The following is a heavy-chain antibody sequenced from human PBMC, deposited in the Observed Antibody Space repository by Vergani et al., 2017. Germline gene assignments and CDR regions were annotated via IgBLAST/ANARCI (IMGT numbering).Heavy chain of an antibody. CDR3: ARHGGSYSGMYYFDY. CDR2: IYYSGST. V-gene: IGHV4-59*08. D-gene: IGHD1-26*01. J-gene: IGHJ4*02. CDR1: GGSISSYY. Sequence: QVQLQESGPGLVKPSETLSLTCTVSGGSISSYYWSWIRQPPGKGLEWIGYIYYSGSTHYNPSLKSRVTISVDTSKNQFSLKLSSVTAADTAVYYCARHGGSYSGMYYFDYWGQGTLVTVSS.